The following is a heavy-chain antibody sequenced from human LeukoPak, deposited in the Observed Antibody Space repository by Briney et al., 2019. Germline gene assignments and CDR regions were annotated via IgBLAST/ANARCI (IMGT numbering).Heavy chain of an antibody. V-gene: IGHV4-34*01. D-gene: IGHD6-13*01. J-gene: IGHJ6*03. CDR2: INHSGST. CDR3: ASNLKPIAAAGTAGGDYYYYYMDV. Sequence: PSETLSLTCAVYGGSFSGYYWSWIRQPPGKGLEWIGEINHSGSTNYNPSLKSRVTISVDTSKNQFSLKLSSVTAADTAVYYCASNLKPIAAAGTAGGDYYYYYMDVWGKGTTVTVSS. CDR1: GGSFSGYY.